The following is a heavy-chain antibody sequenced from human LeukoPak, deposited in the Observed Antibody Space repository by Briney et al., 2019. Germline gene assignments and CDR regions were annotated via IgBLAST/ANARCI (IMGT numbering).Heavy chain of an antibody. CDR3: ASSYYYDSSGDY. D-gene: IGHD3-22*01. Sequence: SETLSLTCTVSGGSISSGSYYWSWIRQPPGKGLEWIGEIYHSGSTNYNPSLKSRVTIPVDKSKNQFSLKLSSVTAADTAVYYCASSYYYDSSGDYWGQGTLVTVSS. V-gene: IGHV4-39*07. J-gene: IGHJ4*02. CDR2: IYHSGST. CDR1: GGSISSGSYY.